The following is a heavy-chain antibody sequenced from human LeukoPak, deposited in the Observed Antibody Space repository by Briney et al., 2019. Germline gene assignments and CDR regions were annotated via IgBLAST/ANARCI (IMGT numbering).Heavy chain of an antibody. J-gene: IGHJ5*02. Sequence: GESLKISCKGSGYSFTSYWIGWVRQMPGKGPEWMGIIYPGDSDTRYSPSFQGQVTISADKSISTAYLQWSSLKASDTAMYYCARILWFGETRVGWFDPWGQGTLVTVSS. CDR3: ARILWFGETRVGWFDP. CDR1: GYSFTSYW. D-gene: IGHD3-10*01. CDR2: IYPGDSDT. V-gene: IGHV5-51*01.